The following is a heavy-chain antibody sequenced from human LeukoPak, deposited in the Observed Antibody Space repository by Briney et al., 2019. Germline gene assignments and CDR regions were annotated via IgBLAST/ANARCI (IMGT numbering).Heavy chain of an antibody. D-gene: IGHD3-10*01. CDR2: MNPNSGNT. V-gene: IGHV1-8*01. CDR1: GYTLTSYA. Sequence: ASVKVSCKASGYTLTSYAINWVRQTTGQGREWMGWMNPNSGNTGYAQRFQGRVTMTRNTSISTAYMELSSLRSEDTAVYYCASVGYYYGSGSDYWGQGTLVTVSS. CDR3: ASVGYYYGSGSDY. J-gene: IGHJ4*02.